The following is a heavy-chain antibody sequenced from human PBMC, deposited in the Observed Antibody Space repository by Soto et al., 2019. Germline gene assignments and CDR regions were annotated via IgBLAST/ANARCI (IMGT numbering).Heavy chain of an antibody. D-gene: IGHD3-22*01. V-gene: IGHV3-30*03. CDR3: ATLVEYYYDSSGAYGMDV. CDR1: GFTFSSYG. J-gene: IGHJ6*02. CDR2: ISYDGSNK. Sequence: PVGSLRLSCAASGFTFSSYGMHWVRQAPGKGLEWVAVISYDGSNKYYADSVKGRFTISRDNSKNTLYLQMNSLRAEDTAVYYCATLVEYYYDSSGAYGMDVWGQGTTVTVSS.